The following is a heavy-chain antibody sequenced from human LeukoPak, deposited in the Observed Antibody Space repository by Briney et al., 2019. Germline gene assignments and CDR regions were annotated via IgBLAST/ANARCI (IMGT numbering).Heavy chain of an antibody. Sequence: SGTLSLTCTVSAGSISSTSHHWGWIRQSPGKGLEWIGSLFSGRTTYYNPSLDSRVTISVVTSKNQFSLQLNSVTAADTAVYYCVRHDGRGGATMGALDSWGQGSLVTVSS. CDR2: LFSGRTT. CDR3: VRHDGRGGATMGALDS. CDR1: AGSISSTSHH. V-gene: IGHV4-39*01. D-gene: IGHD5-12*01. J-gene: IGHJ4*02.